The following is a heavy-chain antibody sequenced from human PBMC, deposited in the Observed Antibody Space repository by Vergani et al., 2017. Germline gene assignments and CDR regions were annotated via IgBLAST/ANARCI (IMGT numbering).Heavy chain of an antibody. CDR1: SFKLGDYG. Sequence: QVQLVESGGGVVQPGRSLRLSCTPSSFKLGDYGMHWVRQAPGRGLEWVALISYDGSDKSYADSVEGRFTISRDNSKNTLYLQMNSLRPEDTAVYYCAKDRAGGSRSSRWFDPWGQGTLVTVSS. V-gene: IGHV3-30*18. CDR2: ISYDGSDK. D-gene: IGHD2-15*01. CDR3: AKDRAGGSRSSRWFDP. J-gene: IGHJ5*02.